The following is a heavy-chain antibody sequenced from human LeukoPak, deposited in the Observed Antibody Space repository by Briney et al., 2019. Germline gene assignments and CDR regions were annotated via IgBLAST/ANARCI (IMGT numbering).Heavy chain of an antibody. V-gene: IGHV4-59*01. CDR3: ARDETYYYGSGSYYYYYYGMDV. D-gene: IGHD3-10*01. CDR2: IYYSGST. J-gene: IGHJ6*02. Sequence: PGGSLRLSCAASGFTFSHFWVNWVRQPPGKGLEWIGYIYYSGSTNYNPSLKSRVTISVDTSKNQFSLKLSSVTAADTAVYYCARDETYYYGSGSYYYYYYGMDVWGQGTTVTVSS. CDR1: GFTFSHFW.